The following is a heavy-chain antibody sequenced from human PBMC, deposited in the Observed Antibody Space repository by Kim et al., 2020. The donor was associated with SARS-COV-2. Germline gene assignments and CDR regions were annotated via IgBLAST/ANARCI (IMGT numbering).Heavy chain of an antibody. Sequence: KLQGRVPITTDTSTSTAYMELRSLRSDDTAVYYCARDRLIYDYVWGAFDIWGQGTMVTVSS. V-gene: IGHV1-18*01. D-gene: IGHD3-16*01. J-gene: IGHJ3*02. CDR3: ARDRLIYDYVWGAFDI.